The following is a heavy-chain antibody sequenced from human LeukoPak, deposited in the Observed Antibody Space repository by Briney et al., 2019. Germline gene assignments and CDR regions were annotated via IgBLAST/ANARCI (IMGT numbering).Heavy chain of an antibody. CDR3: AKSATTRPHAVDY. J-gene: IGHJ4*02. V-gene: IGHV3-23*01. CDR1: GVTFSSYA. Sequence: GGALGLCCAASGVTFSSYAMSWGRQPPGKGLEWVSAISGSGGSTYDADSVKGRFTISRDNSKNTLYLQMNRLRAEDTAVYYCAKSATTRPHAVDYWGQGTLVTVSS. CDR2: ISGSGGST. D-gene: IGHD5-12*01.